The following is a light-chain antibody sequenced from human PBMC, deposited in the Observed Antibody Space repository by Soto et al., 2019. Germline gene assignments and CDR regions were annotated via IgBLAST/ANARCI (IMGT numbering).Light chain of an antibody. Sequence: EIVLTQSPDTLSLSPGERATLSCRAGQRVSTNSLAWYQQKPGQAPRPLIYGASSRATGIPDRFSGSGSGTDFTLTISRLEPEDFAVYYCQQYGSSPPWTFGQGTKVDI. CDR1: QRVSTNS. CDR3: QQYGSSPPWT. J-gene: IGKJ1*01. V-gene: IGKV3-20*01. CDR2: GAS.